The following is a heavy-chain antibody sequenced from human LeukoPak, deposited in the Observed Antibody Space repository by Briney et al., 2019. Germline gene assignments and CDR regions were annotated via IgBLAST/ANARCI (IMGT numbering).Heavy chain of an antibody. CDR3: ARDFHYGSGSYYYYYYMDV. D-gene: IGHD3-10*01. V-gene: IGHV1-24*01. CDR1: GNTLTELF. J-gene: IGHJ6*03. Sequence: ASVKVSCKVSGNTLTELFIHWVRQAPGKGLEWMGGFDPEEGETIYAQKFQGRVTMTRDTSISTAYMELSRLRSDDTAVYYCARDFHYGSGSYYYYYYMDVWGKGTTVTISS. CDR2: FDPEEGET.